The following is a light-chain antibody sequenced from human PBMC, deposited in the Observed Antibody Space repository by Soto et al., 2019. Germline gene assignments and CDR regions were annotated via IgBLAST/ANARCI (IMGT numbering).Light chain of an antibody. CDR2: KVS. V-gene: IGKV2-24*01. CDR3: MQGTQCPIT. Sequence: DIVLTQTPLSSHVALGQPASISCRSSQSLLHSDGNTYLSWLHQGPGQPPRLLISKVSNRFSGAPERFGGIWRGKDFTLNIHRVESDEVGVESCMQGTQCPITCGGGTQVEIK. CDR1: QSLLHSDGNTY. J-gene: IGKJ4*01.